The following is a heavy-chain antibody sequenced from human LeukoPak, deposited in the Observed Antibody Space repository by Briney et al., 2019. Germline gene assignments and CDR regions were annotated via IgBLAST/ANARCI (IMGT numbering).Heavy chain of an antibody. D-gene: IGHD2-21*01. CDR2: ITRSSSYI. V-gene: IGHV3-21*01. J-gene: IGHJ4*02. Sequence: AGGSLRLSCAASGFIFSSYSINWVRQAPGKGLEWVSSITRSSSYIYYADSVKGRFTVSRDNAKNSLYLQMNSLRAEDTAVYYCARRSGGDFKDFDYWGQGTLVTVSS. CDR1: GFIFSSYS. CDR3: ARRSGGDFKDFDY.